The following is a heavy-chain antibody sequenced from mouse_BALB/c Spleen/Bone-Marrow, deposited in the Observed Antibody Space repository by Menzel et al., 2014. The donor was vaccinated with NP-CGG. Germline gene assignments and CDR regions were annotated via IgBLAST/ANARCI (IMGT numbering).Heavy chain of an antibody. J-gene: IGHJ2*01. Sequence: VESGGGLVKPGGSLKLSCAASGFTFSSYSMSWVRQTPEKRLEWVATISSGGHDTYYPDSVKGRFTISRDNAKNTLYLQMSSLKSEDTAVYYCSKDGGYDYSYYFDYWGQGTTLTVSS. V-gene: IGHV5-6-4*01. CDR1: GFTFSSYS. CDR3: SKDGGYDYSYYFDY. D-gene: IGHD2-4*01. CDR2: ISSGGHDT.